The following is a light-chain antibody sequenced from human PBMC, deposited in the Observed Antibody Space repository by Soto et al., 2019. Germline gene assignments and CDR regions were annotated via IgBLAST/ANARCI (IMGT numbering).Light chain of an antibody. V-gene: IGKV3-20*01. CDR3: QQYGSSGT. CDR2: GAS. Sequence: EILLTQSPCTLPLSPGERATLSCRASQSVSKNYLAWYQQKPGHAPRLLIYGASNRATGIPDRFSGSGSGTYFTLTISRLEPEDFAVYYCQQYGSSGTFGQGTKVDIK. J-gene: IGKJ1*01. CDR1: QSVSKNY.